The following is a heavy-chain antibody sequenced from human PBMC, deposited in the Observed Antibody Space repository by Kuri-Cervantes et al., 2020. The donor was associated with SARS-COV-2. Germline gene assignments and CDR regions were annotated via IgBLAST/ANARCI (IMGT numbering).Heavy chain of an antibody. CDR3: ARDQGAHIAVAVVFDY. V-gene: IGHV3-30-3*01. Sequence: LKISCAASGFTFSSYAMHWVRQAPGKGLEWVAVISYDGSNKYYADSVKGRFTISRDNSKSTLYLQMNSLRAEDTAVYYCARDQGAHIAVAVVFDYWGQGTLVTVSS. CDR1: GFTFSSYA. D-gene: IGHD6-19*01. CDR2: ISYDGSNK. J-gene: IGHJ4*02.